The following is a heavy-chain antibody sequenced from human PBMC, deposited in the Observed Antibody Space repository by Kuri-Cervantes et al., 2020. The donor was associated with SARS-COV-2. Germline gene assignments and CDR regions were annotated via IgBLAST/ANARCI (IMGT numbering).Heavy chain of an antibody. Sequence: SETLSLTCAVFGGSSSGYYWGWIRQSPGRGLEWIGYIYYSGSTKYNPSLNSRVTMSVDTSKNQFSLKLSSVTAADTAVYFCARGAAVAATCFDYWGQGTLVTVSS. CDR3: ARGAAVAATCFDY. D-gene: IGHD6-19*01. V-gene: IGHV4-59*01. CDR2: IYYSGST. CDR1: GGSSSGYY. J-gene: IGHJ4*02.